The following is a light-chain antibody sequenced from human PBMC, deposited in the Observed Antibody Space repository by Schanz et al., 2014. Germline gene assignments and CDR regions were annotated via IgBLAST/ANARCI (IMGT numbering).Light chain of an antibody. V-gene: IGKV3D-20*02. CDR3: QQRSNWPLT. CDR1: QSVSSSY. J-gene: IGKJ4*01. Sequence: EIVLTQSPGTLSLSPGERATLSCRASQSVSSSYLTWYQQKPGQAPRLLIYDASNRATGIPARFSGSGSGTDFTLTSSNLEPEDFAFYYCQQRSNWPLTFGGGTKVESK. CDR2: DAS.